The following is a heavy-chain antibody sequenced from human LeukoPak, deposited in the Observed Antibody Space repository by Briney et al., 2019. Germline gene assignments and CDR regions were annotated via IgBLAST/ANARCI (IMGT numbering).Heavy chain of an antibody. D-gene: IGHD6-13*01. Sequence: PGGSLRLSCATSGFIFSNYGMNWVRQAPGKGLEWVSAISGSGGSTYYADSVKGRFTISRDNSKNTLYLQMNSLRAEDTAVYYCAKDYGRTRQQLVDYWGQGTLVTVSS. CDR1: GFIFSNYG. J-gene: IGHJ4*02. CDR3: AKDYGRTRQQLVDY. V-gene: IGHV3-23*01. CDR2: ISGSGGST.